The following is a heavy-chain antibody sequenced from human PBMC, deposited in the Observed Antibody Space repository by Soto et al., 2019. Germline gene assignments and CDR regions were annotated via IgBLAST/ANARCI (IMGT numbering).Heavy chain of an antibody. D-gene: IGHD1-1*01. J-gene: IGHJ4*02. CDR3: VHRAGFQGNWNGGYFDY. CDR2: IYWDDDK. V-gene: IGHV2-5*02. CDR1: GFSLSTSGVG. Sequence: QITLKESGPTRVKPTQTLTLTCTFSGFSLSTSGVGVGWIRQPPGKARECLALIYWDDDKRYSPSLKTRLTSTKDTSKHQVVLTMTNMDPVDTATYYGVHRAGFQGNWNGGYFDYWGPGTLVTVSS.